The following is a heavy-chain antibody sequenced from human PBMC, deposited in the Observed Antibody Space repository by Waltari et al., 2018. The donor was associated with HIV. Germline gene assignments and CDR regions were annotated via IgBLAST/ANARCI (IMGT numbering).Heavy chain of an antibody. J-gene: IGHJ6*02. V-gene: IGHV1-18*01. CDR2: ISAYNGNT. CDR3: ARDQPNLFGVVISEPNYYYYGMDV. Sequence: QVQLVQSGAEVKKPGASVKVSCKASGYTFTSYGISWVRQAPGQGLEWMGWISAYNGNTNYAQKLQGRVTMTTDTSTSTAYMELRSLRSDDTAVYYCARDQPNLFGVVISEPNYYYYGMDVWGQGTTVTVSS. CDR1: GYTFTSYG. D-gene: IGHD3-3*01.